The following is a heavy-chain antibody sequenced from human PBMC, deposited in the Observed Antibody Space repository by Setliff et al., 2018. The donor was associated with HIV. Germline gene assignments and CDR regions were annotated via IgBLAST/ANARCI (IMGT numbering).Heavy chain of an antibody. CDR1: GYTFSDYG. J-gene: IGHJ4*02. D-gene: IGHD3-22*01. V-gene: IGHV1-18*01. CDR3: ARDTNLIYDSSGYYPYTFDY. CDR2: IDPNSGDT. Sequence: GASVKVSCKASGYTFSDYGISWVRQAPGQGLEWMGWIDPNSGDTNYEQKFQGRVSMTTDTSTSTAYMELRSLRSDDTAVYYCARDTNLIYDSSGYYPYTFDYWGQGTLVTVSS.